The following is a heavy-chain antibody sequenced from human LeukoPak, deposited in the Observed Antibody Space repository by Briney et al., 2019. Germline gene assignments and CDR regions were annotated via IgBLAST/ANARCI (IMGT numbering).Heavy chain of an antibody. J-gene: IGHJ5*02. CDR3: ARDGGHIAAGGWFDP. D-gene: IGHD6-13*01. CDR2: ISAYNGNT. Sequence: ASVKVSCKASGYTFTSYGISWVRQAPGQGLEWMGWISAYNGNTNYAQKLQGRVTMTTDTSTSTAYMVLRSLRSDDTAVYYCARDGGHIAAGGWFDPWGQGTLVTVSS. V-gene: IGHV1-18*01. CDR1: GYTFTSYG.